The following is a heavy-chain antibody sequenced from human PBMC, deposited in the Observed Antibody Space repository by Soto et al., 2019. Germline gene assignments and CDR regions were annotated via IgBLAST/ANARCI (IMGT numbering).Heavy chain of an antibody. J-gene: IGHJ6*02. CDR3: ARDRDDFWSGYYRGSSHGMDV. V-gene: IGHV4-61*01. CDR2: IYYSGST. CDR1: GGSVSSGSYY. D-gene: IGHD3-3*01. Sequence: SETLSLTCTVSGGSVSSGSYYWSWIRQPPGKGLEWIGYIYYSGSTNYNPSLKSRVTISVDTSKNQFSLKLSSVTAADTAVYYCARDRDDFWSGYYRGSSHGMDVWGQGTTVTVS.